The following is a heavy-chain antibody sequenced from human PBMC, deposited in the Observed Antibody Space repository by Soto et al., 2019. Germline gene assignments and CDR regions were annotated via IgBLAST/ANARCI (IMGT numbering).Heavy chain of an antibody. Sequence: QVQLVQSGAEVKKPGSSVKVSCKASGGTFSSYAISWVRQAPGQGLEWMGGIIPIFGTANYAQKFQGRVTITADESTSTAYMELRSLRSEDTAVYYCARLVVPAAIPINWFDPWGQGTLVTVSS. D-gene: IGHD2-2*01. CDR3: ARLVVPAAIPINWFDP. V-gene: IGHV1-69*01. CDR2: IIPIFGTA. J-gene: IGHJ5*02. CDR1: GGTFSSYA.